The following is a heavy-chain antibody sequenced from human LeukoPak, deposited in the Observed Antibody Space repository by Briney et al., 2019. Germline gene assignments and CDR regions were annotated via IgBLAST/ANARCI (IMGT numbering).Heavy chain of an antibody. V-gene: IGHV1-69*13. J-gene: IGHJ4*02. CDR1: GGTFSSYA. CDR2: IIPIFGTA. Sequence: SVKVSCKASGGTFSSYAISWVRQAPGQGLGWMGGIIPIFGTANYAQKFQGRVTITADESTSTAYMELSSQRSEDTAVYYCARGHDMGSFDYWGQGTLVTVSS. D-gene: IGHD3-22*01. CDR3: ARGHDMGSFDY.